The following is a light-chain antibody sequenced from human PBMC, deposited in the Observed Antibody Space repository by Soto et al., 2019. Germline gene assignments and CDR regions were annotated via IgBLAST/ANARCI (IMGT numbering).Light chain of an antibody. J-gene: IGLJ1*01. Sequence: QSVLTQPASVSGSPGQSIAISCTGVRTDVADGYDYVPWYQQHPGQAPQLIIYDVSNRPSGVSDRFSGSKSGNTASLTISGLQAEDEAKSYCTSYTTSPPFYVFGPGTTVPVL. CDR1: RTDVADGYDY. CDR3: TSYTTSPPFYV. V-gene: IGLV2-14*03. CDR2: DVS.